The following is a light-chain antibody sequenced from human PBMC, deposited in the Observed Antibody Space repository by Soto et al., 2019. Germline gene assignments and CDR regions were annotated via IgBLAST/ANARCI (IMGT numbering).Light chain of an antibody. CDR2: EVN. Sequence: QSALTQPASVSGSPGQSITISCTGSNNDVGAYNYVSWYQQHPGKAPKLIIYEVNNQPSGVSHRFSGSKSGNTAPLTISGLQADDEADYYCASYTISSTRVFGGGTKVTVL. CDR1: NNDVGAYNY. CDR3: ASYTISSTRV. V-gene: IGLV2-14*01. J-gene: IGLJ3*02.